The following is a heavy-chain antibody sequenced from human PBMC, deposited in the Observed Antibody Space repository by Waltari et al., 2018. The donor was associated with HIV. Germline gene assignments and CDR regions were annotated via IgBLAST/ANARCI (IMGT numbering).Heavy chain of an antibody. J-gene: IGHJ6*02. V-gene: IGHV3-30*18. CDR2: ISYDGRNE. D-gene: IGHD2-15*01. Sequence: QEQLVESGGGVVQPGRSLRLSCAASGFSFRTHALHWFRQAPGEGMEGVAAISYDGRNEYDADIVKGRYTISRDNSRDTLFLEMTSLRAADTALYYCAKAVKGFGYYYYGLDVWGQGTTVTVSS. CDR3: AKAVKGFGYYYYGLDV. CDR1: GFSFRTHA.